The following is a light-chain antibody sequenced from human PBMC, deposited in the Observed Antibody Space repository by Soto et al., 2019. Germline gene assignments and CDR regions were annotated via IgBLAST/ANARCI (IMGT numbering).Light chain of an antibody. CDR1: QSISNW. V-gene: IGKV1-5*01. J-gene: IGKJ1*01. Sequence: DIQMTQSPSTLSASIGDRVTITCRASQSISNWLAWYQQKPGKAPNVLIYDASSLESGVPSRFSGSGSGTEFTLTISSLLPDDSATYYCQQFSTYPWTFGQGTTVEIK. CDR3: QQFSTYPWT. CDR2: DAS.